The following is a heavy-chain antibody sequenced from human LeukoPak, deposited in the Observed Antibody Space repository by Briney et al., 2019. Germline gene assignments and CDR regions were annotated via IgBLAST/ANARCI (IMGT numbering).Heavy chain of an antibody. D-gene: IGHD4-17*01. Sequence: GRSLRLSCVASGFTFSSYAMHWVRQAPGKGLVWVSRINGDGRNINYADSVRGRFTISRDNAKNTLYLQMNTLRVEDTAVYYCTRDLMDYGASTGLHHYYMDVWGQGTTVTVSS. CDR3: TRDLMDYGASTGLHHYYMDV. J-gene: IGHJ6*02. V-gene: IGHV3-74*01. CDR2: INGDGRNI. CDR1: GFTFSSYA.